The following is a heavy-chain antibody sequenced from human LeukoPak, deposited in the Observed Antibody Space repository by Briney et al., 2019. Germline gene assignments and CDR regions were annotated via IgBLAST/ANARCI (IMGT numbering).Heavy chain of an antibody. CDR1: GFTFSSYG. Sequence: PGGSLRLSCAASGFTFSSYGMHWVRQAPGKGLEWVAVIWYDGSNKYYADSVKGRFTISRDNSKNTLYLQMNSLRAEDTAVYYCARDLPSDTAMALDYWGQGTLVTVSS. CDR3: ARDLPSDTAMALDY. CDR2: IWYDGSNK. V-gene: IGHV3-33*01. D-gene: IGHD5-18*01. J-gene: IGHJ4*02.